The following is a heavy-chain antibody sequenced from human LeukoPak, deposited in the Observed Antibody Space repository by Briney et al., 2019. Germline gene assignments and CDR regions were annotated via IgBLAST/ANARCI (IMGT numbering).Heavy chain of an antibody. Sequence: GGSLRLSCAASGFTFSSHAMSWVRQAPGKGLEWVSAISGSGGSTYYADSVKGRFTISRDNSKNTLYLQMNSLRAEDTAVYYCAKAVLQWLVLFYFDYWGQGTLVTVSS. J-gene: IGHJ4*02. V-gene: IGHV3-23*01. D-gene: IGHD6-19*01. CDR3: AKAVLQWLVLFYFDY. CDR2: ISGSGGST. CDR1: GFTFSSHA.